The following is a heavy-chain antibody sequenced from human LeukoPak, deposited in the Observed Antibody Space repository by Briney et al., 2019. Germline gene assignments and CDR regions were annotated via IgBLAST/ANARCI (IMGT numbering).Heavy chain of an antibody. CDR1: GYTFTGYY. CDR3: ARPASGWYGNFDY. V-gene: IGHV1-8*02. Sequence: ASVKVSCKASGYTFTGYYIHWVRQATGQGLEWMGWMNPNSGNTGYAQKFQGRVTMTRNTSISTAYMELSSLRSEDTAVYYCARPASGWYGNFDYWGQGTLVTVSS. CDR2: MNPNSGNT. J-gene: IGHJ4*02. D-gene: IGHD6-19*01.